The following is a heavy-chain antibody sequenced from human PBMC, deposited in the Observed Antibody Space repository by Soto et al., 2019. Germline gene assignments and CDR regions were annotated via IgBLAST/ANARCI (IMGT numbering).Heavy chain of an antibody. CDR3: ARIHCGGDCHTDY. J-gene: IGHJ4*02. V-gene: IGHV4-59*01. CDR1: GGSISSYY. Sequence: SETLSLTCTVSGGSISSYYWSWIRQPPGKGLEWIGYIYYSGSTNCNPSLKSRVTISVDTSKNQFSLKLSSVTAADTAVYYCARIHCGGDCHTDYWGQGTLVTVYS. D-gene: IGHD2-21*02. CDR2: IYYSGST.